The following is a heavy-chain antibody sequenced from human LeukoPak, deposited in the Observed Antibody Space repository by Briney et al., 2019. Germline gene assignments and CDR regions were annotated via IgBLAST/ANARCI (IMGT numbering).Heavy chain of an antibody. D-gene: IGHD7-27*01. J-gene: IGHJ3*02. Sequence: PGGSLRLSCAASGFTFSSYGMHWVRQAPGKGLEWVAFIRYDGSNKYYADSVKGRFTISRDNSKNTLYLQMNSLRAEDTAVYYCARDMGMGHAFDIWGQGTMVTVSS. V-gene: IGHV3-30*02. CDR3: ARDMGMGHAFDI. CDR1: GFTFSSYG. CDR2: IRYDGSNK.